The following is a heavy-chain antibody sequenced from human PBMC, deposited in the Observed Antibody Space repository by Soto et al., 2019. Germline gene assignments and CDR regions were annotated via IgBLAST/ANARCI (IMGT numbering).Heavy chain of an antibody. J-gene: IGHJ6*02. CDR2: ISYDGDSK. Sequence: QVQLVESGGGVVQPGRSLRLSCAASGFSFTSYAMHWLRQAPGKGLEWVAVISYDGDSKHYADSVKGRFTISRDNSKDTVYLQMNGLRSEDTALYYCARDRYALAGPQYVNGLDVWGQGTTVTVS. D-gene: IGHD3-16*01. CDR1: GFSFTSYA. CDR3: ARDRYALAGPQYVNGLDV. V-gene: IGHV3-30-3*01.